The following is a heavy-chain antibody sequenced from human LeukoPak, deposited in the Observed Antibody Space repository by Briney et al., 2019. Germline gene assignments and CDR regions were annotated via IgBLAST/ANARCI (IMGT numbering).Heavy chain of an antibody. V-gene: IGHV3-20*04. J-gene: IGHJ4*02. CDR3: ARVGHYDSSGYWGY. Sequence: PGGSLRRSCAAYGFTFDDYGMSWVRQAPGKGLEWVAGINWNGGSTGYADSVKGRFTISRDNAKNSLYLQMNSLRAEDTALYYCARVGHYDSSGYWGYWGQGTLVTVSS. CDR2: INWNGGST. CDR1: GFTFDDYG. D-gene: IGHD3-22*01.